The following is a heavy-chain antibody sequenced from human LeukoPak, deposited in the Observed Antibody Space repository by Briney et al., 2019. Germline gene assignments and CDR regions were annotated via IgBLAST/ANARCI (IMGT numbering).Heavy chain of an antibody. J-gene: IGHJ3*02. V-gene: IGHV1-46*01. D-gene: IGHD3-22*01. CDR3: ARGRHYYDSSDYYYEGDAFDI. Sequence: ASVNLSCKASGDTFTSYYMHWVRQAPGQGLEWMGIINPSGDSTSYAQKFQGRVTMSRDMSTSTVYMELSSLRSEDTAVYYCARGRHYYDSSDYYYEGDAFDIWGQGTMVTVSS. CDR1: GDTFTSYY. CDR2: INPSGDST.